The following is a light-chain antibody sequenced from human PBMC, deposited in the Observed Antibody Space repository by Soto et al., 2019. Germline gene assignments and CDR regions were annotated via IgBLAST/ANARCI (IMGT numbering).Light chain of an antibody. V-gene: IGKV2-30*01. CDR1: ESLVYSNGETY. CDR2: TVS. J-gene: IGKJ2*01. Sequence: DVVMTQSPLSLPVTLGQPASISCRSSESLVYSNGETYLDWFQQRPGQSPRRLIYTVSNRDSGVPDRFSGSGSGTDCTLKISRVEADDVGIYYCMQGTHWPPYTFGHGTRLEIK. CDR3: MQGTHWPPYT.